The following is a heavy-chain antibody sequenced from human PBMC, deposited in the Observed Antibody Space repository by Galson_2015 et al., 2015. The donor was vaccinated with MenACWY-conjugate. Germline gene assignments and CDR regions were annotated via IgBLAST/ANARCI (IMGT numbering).Heavy chain of an antibody. CDR3: ARGNSSGWYFDY. D-gene: IGHD6-19*01. Sequence: SLRLSCAASGFTFSSYSMNWVRQAPGKGLEWVSSISSSSSYIYYADSVKGRFTISRDNAKNSLYLQMNSLRAEDTAVYYCARGNSSGWYFDYWGQGTLVTVSS. CDR1: GFTFSSYS. J-gene: IGHJ4*02. CDR2: ISSSSSYI. V-gene: IGHV3-21*01.